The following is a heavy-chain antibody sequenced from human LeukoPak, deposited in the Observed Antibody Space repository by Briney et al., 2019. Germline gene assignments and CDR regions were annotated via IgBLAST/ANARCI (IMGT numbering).Heavy chain of an antibody. V-gene: IGHV4-4*07. CDR1: GGSISSYY. CDR2: IYTSGST. Sequence: PSETLSLTCTVSGGSISSYYWSWIRQPAGKGLEWIGRIYTSGSTNYNPSLKSRVTMSVDTSKNQFSLKLSSVTAADTAVYYCARVGRHGDPEIHFDYWGQGTLVTVSS. CDR3: ARVGRHGDPEIHFDY. J-gene: IGHJ4*02. D-gene: IGHD4-17*01.